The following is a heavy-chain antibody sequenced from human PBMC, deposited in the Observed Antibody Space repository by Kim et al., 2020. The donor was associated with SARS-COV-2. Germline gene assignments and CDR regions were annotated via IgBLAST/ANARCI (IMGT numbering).Heavy chain of an antibody. V-gene: IGHV3-23*01. D-gene: IGHD3-3*01. CDR3: ARGPFYYFDD. J-gene: IGHJ4*02. Sequence: SMQGRFTVSKDNSKNTRYRQMNSLRAEGTAVYYCARGPFYYFDDWGQGTLVTVSS.